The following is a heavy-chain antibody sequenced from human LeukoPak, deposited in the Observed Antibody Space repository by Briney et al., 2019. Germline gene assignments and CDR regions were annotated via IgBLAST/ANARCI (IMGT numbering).Heavy chain of an antibody. CDR2: ISYDGSNK. CDR3: ASDYYDSSGYAFDY. J-gene: IGHJ4*02. Sequence: PGGSLRLSCAASGFTFSSYGMHWVRQAPGKGLEWVAVISYDGSNKYYADSVKGRFTISRDNSKNTLYLQMNSLRAEDTAVYYCASDYYDSSGYAFDYWGQGTLVTVSS. CDR1: GFTFSSYG. V-gene: IGHV3-30*19. D-gene: IGHD3-22*01.